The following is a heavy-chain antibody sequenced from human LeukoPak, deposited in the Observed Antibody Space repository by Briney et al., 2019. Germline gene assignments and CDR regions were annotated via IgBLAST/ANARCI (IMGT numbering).Heavy chain of an antibody. CDR1: GFTVSSNY. V-gene: IGHV3-53*01. D-gene: IGHD3-10*01. J-gene: IGHJ6*02. Sequence: GGSLRLSCAASGFTVSSNYMSWVRQAPGKGLEWVSVIYSGGSTYYADSVKGRFTISRDNSKNTLYLQMNSLRAGDTAAYFCARYSGPDYYYYGMDVWGQGTTVTVSS. CDR3: ARYSGPDYYYYGMDV. CDR2: IYSGGST.